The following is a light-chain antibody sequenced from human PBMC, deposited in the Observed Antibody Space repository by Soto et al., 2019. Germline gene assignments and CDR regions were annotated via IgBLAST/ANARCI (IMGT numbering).Light chain of an antibody. Sequence: EIVLTQSPATLSLSPGETATLSCRASQSVSSFLAWYQQKPGQAPRLLIYDASNRATDIPARFSGSGSGTYFTLTISKLEPEDSAIYFCQQRSGWPPTFGGGTKGDI. J-gene: IGKJ4*01. V-gene: IGKV3-11*01. CDR3: QQRSGWPPT. CDR1: QSVSSF. CDR2: DAS.